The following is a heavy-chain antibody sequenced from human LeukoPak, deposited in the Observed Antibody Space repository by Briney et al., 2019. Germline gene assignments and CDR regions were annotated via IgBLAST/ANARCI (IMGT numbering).Heavy chain of an antibody. Sequence: SETLSLTCTVSGGSVSTYYWNWIRQPPGKGLEWIGYIYYSGSTNYNPSLKSRLTISVDTSNNQFSLKLSSMTAADTALYYCASTSGYCSCGNCYSAFDYWGQGTMVTVSS. CDR3: ASTSGYCSCGNCYSAFDY. CDR2: IYYSGST. V-gene: IGHV4-59*02. D-gene: IGHD2-15*01. CDR1: GGSVSTYY. J-gene: IGHJ4*02.